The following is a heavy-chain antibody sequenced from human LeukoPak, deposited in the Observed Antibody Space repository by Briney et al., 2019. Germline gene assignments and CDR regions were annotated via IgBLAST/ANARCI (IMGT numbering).Heavy chain of an antibody. D-gene: IGHD6-6*01. CDR3: ARRGESSSGKYYYYYMDV. CDR1: GFTFSSYW. J-gene: IGHJ6*03. Sequence: PGGSLRLSCAASGFTFSSYWMHRVRQAPGKGLVWVSRINSDGSSTSYADSVKGRFTISRDNAKNTLYLQMNSLRAEDTAVYYCARRGESSSGKYYYYYMDVWGKGTTVTVSS. V-gene: IGHV3-74*01. CDR2: INSDGSST.